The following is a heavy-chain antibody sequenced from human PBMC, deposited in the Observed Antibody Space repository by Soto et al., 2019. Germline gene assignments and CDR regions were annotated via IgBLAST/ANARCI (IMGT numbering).Heavy chain of an antibody. CDR2: ISSSSSYI. J-gene: IGHJ6*02. Sequence: PGGSLRLSCAASGFTFSSYSMNWVRQAPGKGLEWVSSISSSSSYIYYADSVKGRFTISRDNAKNSLYLQMNSLRAEDTAVYYCARDSSDYYYGMDVWGQGTTVTVSS. CDR1: GFTFSSYS. CDR3: ARDSSDYYYGMDV. V-gene: IGHV3-21*01.